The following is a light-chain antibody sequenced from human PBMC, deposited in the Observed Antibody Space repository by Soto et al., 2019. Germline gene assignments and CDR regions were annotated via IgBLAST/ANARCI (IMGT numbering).Light chain of an antibody. J-gene: IGKJ1*01. V-gene: IGKV3-20*01. CDR3: QHYGYSLWT. Sequence: EVVLTQSPGTLSLSPGERATLSCRASESVSSSFLTWYQQKPGQAPRLLIYRTSNRVTGIPDRFSGSGSGTDFTLTISRLEPEDFAVYFCQHYGYSLWTFGQGTKV. CDR1: ESVSSSF. CDR2: RTS.